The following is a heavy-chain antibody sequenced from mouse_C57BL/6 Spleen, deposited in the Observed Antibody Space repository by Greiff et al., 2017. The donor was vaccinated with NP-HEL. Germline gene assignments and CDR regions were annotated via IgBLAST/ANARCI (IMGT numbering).Heavy chain of an antibody. CDR3: AGRPPHYDYDGFLYAMDY. Sequence: QVQLKESGAELARPGASVKLSCKASGYTFTSYGISWVKPRTGQGLEWIGEIYPRSGNTYYNEKFKGKATLTADQSSSTAYMELRSLTSEDSAVYFCAGRPPHYDYDGFLYAMDYWGQGTSVTVSS. V-gene: IGHV1-81*01. CDR1: GYTFTSYG. J-gene: IGHJ4*01. D-gene: IGHD2-4*01. CDR2: IYPRSGNT.